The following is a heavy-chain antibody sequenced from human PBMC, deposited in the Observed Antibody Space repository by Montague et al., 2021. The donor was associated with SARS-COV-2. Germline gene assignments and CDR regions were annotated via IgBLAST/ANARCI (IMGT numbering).Heavy chain of an antibody. V-gene: IGHV4-39*01. CDR3: ATITLGYCTNGVCQPPDY. J-gene: IGHJ4*02. CDR1: GGSIGNWTYY. Sequence: SETLSLTCTVSGGSIGNWTYYWGWIRQPPGKGLEWIGSIYYSGSTYYNPSLKSRVTISVDTSKNQFSLKLSSVTAADTAVYYCATITLGYCTNGVCQPPDYWGQGTLVTVS. D-gene: IGHD2-8*01. CDR2: IYYSGST.